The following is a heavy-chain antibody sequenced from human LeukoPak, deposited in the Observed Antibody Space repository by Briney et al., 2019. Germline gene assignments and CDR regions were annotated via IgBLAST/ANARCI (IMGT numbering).Heavy chain of an antibody. J-gene: IGHJ4*02. Sequence: GGSLRLSCAASGFTFSSYGMHWVRQAPGKGLEWVAFIRYDGSNKYYADSVKGRFTISRDNSKNTLYLQMNSLRAEDTAVYYCASRSSIAARYYFDCWGQGTLVTVSS. CDR3: ASRSSIAARYYFDC. CDR2: IRYDGSNK. D-gene: IGHD6-6*01. V-gene: IGHV3-30*02. CDR1: GFTFSSYG.